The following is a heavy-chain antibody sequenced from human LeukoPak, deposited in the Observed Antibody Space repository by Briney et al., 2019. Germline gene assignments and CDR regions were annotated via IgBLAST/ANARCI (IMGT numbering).Heavy chain of an antibody. CDR3: SRYLRGCSSFLSYFGY. Sequence: GASVKVSCKASGYTFTGYYMHWVRQAPGQGLEWMGWINPNSGGTNYTQKFQGRVTMTRDTSISTAYMELSRLRSEDTAVYYCSRYLRGCSSFLSYFGYWGQGTLVTVSS. CDR1: GYTFTGYY. V-gene: IGHV1-2*02. J-gene: IGHJ4*02. CDR2: INPNSGGT. D-gene: IGHD6-6*01.